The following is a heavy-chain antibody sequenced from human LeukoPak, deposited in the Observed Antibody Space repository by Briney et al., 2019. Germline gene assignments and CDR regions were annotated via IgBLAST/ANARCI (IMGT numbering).Heavy chain of an antibody. CDR1: GGSISSSSYH. Sequence: SETLSLTCTVSGGSISSSSYHWGWIRQPPGKGLEWIGSIYHSGSTYYNPSLKSRVTISVDTSKNQFSLKLSSVTAADTAVYYCARDSRLGIVVVIMGDAFDIWGQGTMVTVSS. CDR2: IYHSGST. V-gene: IGHV4-39*07. CDR3: ARDSRLGIVVVIMGDAFDI. D-gene: IGHD3-22*01. J-gene: IGHJ3*02.